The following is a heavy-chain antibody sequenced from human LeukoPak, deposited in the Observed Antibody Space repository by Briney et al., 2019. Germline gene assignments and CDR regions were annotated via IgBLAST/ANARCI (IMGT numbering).Heavy chain of an antibody. D-gene: IGHD6-6*01. CDR3: ARSRGSSGFDY. Sequence: SETLSLTCTVSGGSISSYYRSWIRQPPGKGLEWIGYIYYSGSTNYNPSLKSRVTISVDTSKNQFSLKLSSVTAADTAVYYCARSRGSSGFDYWGQGTLVTVSS. V-gene: IGHV4-59*08. J-gene: IGHJ4*02. CDR2: IYYSGST. CDR1: GGSISSYY.